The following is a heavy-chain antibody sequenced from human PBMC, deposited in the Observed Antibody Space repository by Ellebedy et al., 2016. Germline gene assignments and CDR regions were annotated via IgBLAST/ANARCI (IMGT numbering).Heavy chain of an antibody. Sequence: GGSLRLSCAASGFTFSSYSMNWVRQAPGKGLEWVSSISSSSSYIYYAGSVKGRFTISRDNAKNSLYLQMNSLRAEDTAVYYCARDSAIAVAGKWGFLRGEHMGRFDYWGQGTLVTVSS. V-gene: IGHV3-21*01. CDR1: GFTFSSYS. CDR2: ISSSSSYI. CDR3: ARDSAIAVAGKWGFLRGEHMGRFDY. D-gene: IGHD6-19*01. J-gene: IGHJ4*02.